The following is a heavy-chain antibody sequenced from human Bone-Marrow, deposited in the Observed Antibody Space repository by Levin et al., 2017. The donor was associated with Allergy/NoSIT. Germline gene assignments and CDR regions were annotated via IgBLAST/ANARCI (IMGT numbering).Heavy chain of an antibody. D-gene: IGHD2-15*01. Sequence: GESLKISCAASGFTFSSYGMHWVRQAPGKGLEWVAVIWYDGSNKYYADSVKGRFTISRDNSKNTLYLQMNSLRAEDTAVYYCARGPYCSGGSCYFPTTTVTSTAPVKSFDYWGQGTLVTVSS. J-gene: IGHJ4*02. CDR3: ARGPYCSGGSCYFPTTTVTSTAPVKSFDY. V-gene: IGHV3-33*01. CDR2: IWYDGSNK. CDR1: GFTFSSYG.